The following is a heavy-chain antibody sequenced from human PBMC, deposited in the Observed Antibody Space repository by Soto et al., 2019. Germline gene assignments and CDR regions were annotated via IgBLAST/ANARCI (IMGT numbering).Heavy chain of an antibody. J-gene: IGHJ4*02. CDR3: ARSGYSYGPNPLLY. D-gene: IGHD5-18*01. CDR2: IYYSGST. Sequence: PSETLSLTCTVSGGSISSGGYYWSWIRQHPGKGLEWIGYIYYSGSTYYNPSLKSRVTILVDTSKNQFSLKLSSVTAADTAVYYCARSGYSYGPNPLLYWGQGTRVT. CDR1: GGSISSGGYY. V-gene: IGHV4-31*03.